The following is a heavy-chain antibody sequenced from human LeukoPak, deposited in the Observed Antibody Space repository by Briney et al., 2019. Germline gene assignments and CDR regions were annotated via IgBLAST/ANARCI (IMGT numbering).Heavy chain of an antibody. V-gene: IGHV1-46*01. J-gene: IGHJ4*02. D-gene: IGHD4-17*01. CDR1: GYTFTSYY. CDR3: ARLTTVTPFDY. CDR2: INPSGGST. Sequence: ASVKVSCKASGYTFTSYYMHWVRQAPGQGLEWMGMINPSGGSTSYAQKFQGRVTMTRDTSTSTVYMELSSLRSEDTAVYYCARLTTVTPFDYWGQGTLVTVSS.